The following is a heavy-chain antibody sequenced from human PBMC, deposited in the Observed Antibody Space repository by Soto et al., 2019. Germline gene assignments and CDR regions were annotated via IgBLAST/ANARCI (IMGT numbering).Heavy chain of an antibody. CDR1: GYSFTSYW. J-gene: IGHJ4*02. CDR3: ARQYYYGSGSVEFDY. V-gene: IGHV5-51*01. Sequence: PRESLKISCKGSGYSFTSYWIGWVRQMPGKGLEWMGIIYPGDSDTRYSPAFQGQVTISADKSISTAYLQWSSLKASYIALYYCARQYYYGSGSVEFDYWGQGTLVTVSS. D-gene: IGHD3-10*01. CDR2: IYPGDSDT.